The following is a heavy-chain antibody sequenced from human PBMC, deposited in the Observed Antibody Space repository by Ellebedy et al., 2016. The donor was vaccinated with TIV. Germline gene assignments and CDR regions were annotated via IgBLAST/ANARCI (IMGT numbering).Heavy chain of an antibody. V-gene: IGHV1-8*01. J-gene: IGHJ4*02. D-gene: IGHD2-15*01. CDR1: GYTFTNYD. Sequence: ASVKVSCXASGYTFTNYDINWVRQATGQGLEWMGWMNPNSGNTGYAQKFQGRITMTRNISISTAYMELSSLRSEDTAVYYCATSAILVGGAKGRYFDYWGQGTLVTVSS. CDR2: MNPNSGNT. CDR3: ATSAILVGGAKGRYFDY.